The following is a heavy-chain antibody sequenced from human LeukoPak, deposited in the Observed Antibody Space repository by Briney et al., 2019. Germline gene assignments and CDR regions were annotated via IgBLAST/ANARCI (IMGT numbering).Heavy chain of an antibody. D-gene: IGHD5-12*01. CDR2: ISGDAGRT. J-gene: IGHJ4*02. CDR3: ARQSGPFDY. Sequence: PGGTLRLSCAASGFTFSSYGMNWVRQAPGKGLEWVSGISGDAGRTYYADSVKGRFTIYRDNSKNTLYLQMNSLGAEDTAVYYCARQSGPFDYWGQGTLVTVSS. CDR1: GFTFSSYG. V-gene: IGHV3-23*01.